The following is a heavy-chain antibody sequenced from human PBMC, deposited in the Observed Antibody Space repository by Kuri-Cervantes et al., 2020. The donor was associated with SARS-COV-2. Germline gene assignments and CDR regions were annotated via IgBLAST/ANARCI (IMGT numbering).Heavy chain of an antibody. CDR3: ARVFEGEGYFDY. CDR1: GGSIRSYF. CDR2: MYFNGRT. Sequence: SETLSLTCNVSGGSIRSYFWSWIRQAPGKGLEWIGCMYFNGRTNYNPSLKSRVTISVDTSKNQFSLKLSSVTAADTAVYYCARVFEGEGYFDYWGQGTLVTVSS. D-gene: IGHD3-16*01. V-gene: IGHV4-59*01. J-gene: IGHJ4*02.